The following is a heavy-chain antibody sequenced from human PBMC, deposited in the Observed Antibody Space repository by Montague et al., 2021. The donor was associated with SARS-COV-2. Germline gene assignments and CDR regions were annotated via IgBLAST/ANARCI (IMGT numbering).Heavy chain of an antibody. V-gene: IGHV3-23*01. CDR3: ATELELSAFDI. CDR2: ISGSGNSK. D-gene: IGHD1-7*01. J-gene: IGHJ3*02. CDR1: GFTFTSYA. Sequence: SLSLSCSGSGFTFTSYALTWVRQAPGKGLEWVSAISGSGNSKFYADSVKGRFSISRDNYKNTLYLQMNSLRAEDTAVYYCATELELSAFDIWGQGTMVTVSS.